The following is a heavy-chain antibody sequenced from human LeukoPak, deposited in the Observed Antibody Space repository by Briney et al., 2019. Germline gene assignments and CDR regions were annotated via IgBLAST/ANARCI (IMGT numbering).Heavy chain of an antibody. Sequence: ESGPTLVKPTQTLTLTCTFSGFSLSTSGVGVGWIRQPPGKALEWLALIYWNDDKRYSPSLKSRLTITKDTSKNQVVLTMTNMDPVDTATYYCTHILIWTYPTPGFGGMDVWGQGTTVTVSS. V-gene: IGHV2-5*01. CDR2: IYWNDDK. D-gene: IGHD3-16*01. J-gene: IGHJ6*02. CDR3: THILIWTYPTPGFGGMDV. CDR1: GFSLSTSGVG.